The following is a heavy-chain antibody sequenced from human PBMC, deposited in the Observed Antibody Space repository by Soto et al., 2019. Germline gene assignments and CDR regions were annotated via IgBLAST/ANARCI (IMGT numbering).Heavy chain of an antibody. D-gene: IGHD7-27*01. CDR2: ISYTGRT. CDR1: GDSVTSGSYY. CDR3: AREWGLLPYYVMNV. Sequence: PSETLSLTCIVSGDSVTSGSYYWTWLRQPPGKGLEWIGYISYTGRTKYNPPLQSRVTISVDTSKNDFSLNLSSVTAADTAVYFCAREWGLLPYYVMNVWGHGTAVTVS. J-gene: IGHJ6*02. V-gene: IGHV4-61*03.